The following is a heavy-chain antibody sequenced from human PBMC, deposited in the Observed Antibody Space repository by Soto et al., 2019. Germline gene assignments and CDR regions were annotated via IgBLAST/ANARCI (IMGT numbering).Heavy chain of an antibody. V-gene: IGHV3-21*01. D-gene: IGHD6-19*01. CDR3: ARGEVGSGWYSLGGDY. J-gene: IGHJ4*02. Sequence: GSLRLSCAASGFTFSTYSMTWVRQAPGKGLEWVSSISSTSTYIFNADSVKGRFTISRDNAKNSLYLQMNSLRDEDTAVYYCARGEVGSGWYSLGGDYWGLGTLVTVSS. CDR1: GFTFSTYS. CDR2: ISSTSTYI.